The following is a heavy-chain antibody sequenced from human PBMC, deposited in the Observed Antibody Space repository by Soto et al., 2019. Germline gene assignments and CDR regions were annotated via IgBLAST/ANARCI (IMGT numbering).Heavy chain of an antibody. V-gene: IGHV1-18*01. CDR2: ISAYNANT. CDR1: GYTFTSYG. J-gene: IGHJ4*02. Sequence: ASVKVSCKASGYTFTSYGISWVRQAPGQGLEWLGWISAYNANTNYAQKLQGRVTMTTDTSTSTSYMELRSLRSDDTAVYFCARDRLGATGDYWGQGTLVTVSS. CDR3: ARDRLGATGDY. D-gene: IGHD1-26*01.